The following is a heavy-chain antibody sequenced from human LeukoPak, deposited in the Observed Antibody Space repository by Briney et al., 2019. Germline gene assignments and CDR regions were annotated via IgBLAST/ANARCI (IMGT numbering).Heavy chain of an antibody. CDR3: ARRRRNYAVDS. V-gene: IGHV4-39*01. D-gene: IGHD2-2*01. CDR2: TSSSGST. CDR1: GGSISSSDYY. J-gene: IGHJ5*01. Sequence: SEALSLTCIVSGGSISSSDYYWGWIRLPPGKGLEWIGSTSSSGSTYYNPSLKSRVTMSVVTSSNQFSLKLNSVTAADTAVYYCARRRRNYAVDSWGQGTLVTVSS.